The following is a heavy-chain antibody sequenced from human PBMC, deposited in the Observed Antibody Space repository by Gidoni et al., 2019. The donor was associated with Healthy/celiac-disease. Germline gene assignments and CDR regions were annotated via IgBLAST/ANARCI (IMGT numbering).Heavy chain of an antibody. Sequence: QVQLVQSGAEVKKPGASVKVSCKAAGYTFTSYDINWVRQATGQGLGWLGWMNPNSGNTGYAQKFQGRVTMTRNTSISTAYMELSSLRSEDTAVYYCARASRYDSSGWYYFDYWGQGTLVTVSS. V-gene: IGHV1-8*01. J-gene: IGHJ4*02. CDR3: ARASRYDSSGWYYFDY. CDR2: MNPNSGNT. CDR1: GYTFTSYD. D-gene: IGHD3-22*01.